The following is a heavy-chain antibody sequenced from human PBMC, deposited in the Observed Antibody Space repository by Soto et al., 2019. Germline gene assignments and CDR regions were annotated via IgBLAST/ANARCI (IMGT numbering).Heavy chain of an antibody. J-gene: IGHJ4*02. Sequence: SVKVSCKDSGGLFSSFAISWVRRAPGQGLEWLGGIIPVFGTTNYAEKFQDRVTITADESTNTAYMELTSLTSGDTAMYYCARGGGPYVWFNEFWGQGTQVTVSS. CDR3: ARGGGPYVWFNEF. CDR2: IIPVFGTT. V-gene: IGHV1-69*13. D-gene: IGHD3-16*01. CDR1: GGLFSSFA.